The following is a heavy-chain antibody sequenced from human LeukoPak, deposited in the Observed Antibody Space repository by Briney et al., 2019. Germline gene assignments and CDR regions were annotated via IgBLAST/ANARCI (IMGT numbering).Heavy chain of an antibody. V-gene: IGHV4-39*01. J-gene: IGHJ4*02. CDR1: AGSISASSYY. CDR3: ARGREQLVPINY. D-gene: IGHD6-13*01. CDR2: IYYRENT. Sequence: SETLSLTCTLSAGSISASSYYWAWIRQPPWKGLEWIGRIYYRENTYYNPSLKSRVTISVDTSKNPFSLKLSSVTAADTAVYYCARGREQLVPINYWGQGTLVTVSS.